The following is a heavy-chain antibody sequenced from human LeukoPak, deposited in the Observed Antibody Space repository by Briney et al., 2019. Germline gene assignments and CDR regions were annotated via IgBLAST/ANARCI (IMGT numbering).Heavy chain of an antibody. D-gene: IGHD6-19*01. CDR2: ISGNSVTR. CDR1: GFISSTYS. Sequence: PGGSLRLSCAASGFISSTYSMNWVRQAPGKGLEWVSQISGNSVTRYYADAVKGRFTISRDNAKNSLYLQMNSLRAEDTAIYYCARDSSGWSRDYWGQGTLVTVSS. J-gene: IGHJ4*02. V-gene: IGHV3-48*04. CDR3: ARDSSGWSRDY.